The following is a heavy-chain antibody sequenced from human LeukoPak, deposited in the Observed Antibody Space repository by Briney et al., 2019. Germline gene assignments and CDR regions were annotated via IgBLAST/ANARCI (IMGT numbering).Heavy chain of an antibody. V-gene: IGHV3-30*18. Sequence: GGSLRLSCAASGFSFRTYGMHWVRQAPGKGLEWVAGISDDGSNKYYEDSVKGRFTISRDNSKNTLDLQMNSLRAEDTAVYYCAKPRGGDSLAFDIWGQGTMVTAFS. D-gene: IGHD2-21*02. CDR1: GFSFRTYG. CDR2: ISDDGSNK. J-gene: IGHJ3*02. CDR3: AKPRGGDSLAFDI.